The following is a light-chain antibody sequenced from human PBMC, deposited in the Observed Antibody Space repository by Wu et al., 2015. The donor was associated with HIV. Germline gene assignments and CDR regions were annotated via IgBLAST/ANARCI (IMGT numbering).Light chain of an antibody. CDR2: GAF. Sequence: DIQMTQSPSSLSTSVGDRVNITCRASQSISTYLTWYRQKPGKAPKLLIYGAFNLQSGVPSRFSGGGSGTDFTLTISSLQSEDFGAYYCQQSXIKPFTFGRGTKVEIK. J-gene: IGKJ4*01. V-gene: IGKV1-39*01. CDR3: QQSXIKPFT. CDR1: QSISTY.